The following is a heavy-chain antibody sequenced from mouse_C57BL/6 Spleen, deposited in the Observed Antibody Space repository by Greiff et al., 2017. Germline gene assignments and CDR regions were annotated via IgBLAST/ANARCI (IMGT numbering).Heavy chain of an antibody. D-gene: IGHD1-1*01. Sequence: ESGPGLVKPSQSLSLTCSVTGYSITSGYYWNWIRQFPGNKLEWMGYISYDGSNNYNPSLKNRISITRDTSKNQFFLKLNSVTTEDTATCYCAREGITTVDPLDDWGQGTTLTVSS. CDR1: GYSITSGYY. CDR2: ISYDGSN. J-gene: IGHJ2*01. V-gene: IGHV3-6*01. CDR3: AREGITTVDPLDD.